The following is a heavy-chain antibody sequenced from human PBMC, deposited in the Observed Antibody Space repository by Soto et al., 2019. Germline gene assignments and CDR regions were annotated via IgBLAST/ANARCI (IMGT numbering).Heavy chain of an antibody. V-gene: IGHV4-59*01. CDR1: GGSISSYY. J-gene: IGHJ5*02. CDR2: IYYSGST. D-gene: IGHD6-13*01. CDR3: ARPPSSSWYEASWFAP. Sequence: SETLSLTCTVSGGSISSYYWSWIRQPPGKGLEWIGYIYYSGSTNYNPSLKSRVTISVDTSKNQFSLQLSSVTAADTAVYYCARPPSSSWYEASWFAPWGQGTRVTVSS.